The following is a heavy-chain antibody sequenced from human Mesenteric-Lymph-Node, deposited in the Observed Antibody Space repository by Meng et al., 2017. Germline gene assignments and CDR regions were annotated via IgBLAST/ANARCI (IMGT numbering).Heavy chain of an antibody. Sequence: EVQIMGTWGGFDQPGGSLRLSCKASGFRVNNNYVGWVRQAPGKGLEWLSVIYSGGSTHYADSVAGRFTISRDNAKSTLYLQMNSLRAEDTAVYYCARFGTTGAIDYWGQGTLVTVSS. J-gene: IGHJ4*02. CDR3: ARFGTTGAIDY. D-gene: IGHD1-1*01. CDR2: IYSGGST. V-gene: IGHV3-66*01. CDR1: GFRVNNNY.